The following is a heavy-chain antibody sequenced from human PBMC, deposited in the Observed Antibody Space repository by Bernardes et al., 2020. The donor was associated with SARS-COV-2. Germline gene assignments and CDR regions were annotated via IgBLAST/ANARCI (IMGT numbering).Heavy chain of an antibody. V-gene: IGHV3-33*01. D-gene: IGHD1-20*01. CDR3: ARDLAGITGTTDY. CDR2: IWYDGSNK. J-gene: IGHJ4*02. Sequence: GGSLRLSCAASGFTFSSYGMHWVRQAPGKGLEWVAVIWYDGSNKYYADSVKGRFTISRDNSKNTLYLQMNSLRAEDTAVYYCARDLAGITGTTDYWGQGTLVTVSS. CDR1: GFTFSSYG.